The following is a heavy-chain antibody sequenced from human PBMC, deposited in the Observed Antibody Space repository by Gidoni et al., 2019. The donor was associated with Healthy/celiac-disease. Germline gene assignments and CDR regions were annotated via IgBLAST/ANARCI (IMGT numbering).Heavy chain of an antibody. CDR3: ARDSRIQLWSNYGMDV. CDR1: GFTFSSSA. D-gene: IGHD5-18*01. J-gene: IGHJ6*02. V-gene: IGHV3-30-3*01. CDR2: ISYDGSNK. Sequence: QVQLVESGGGVVQPGRSLRLSCAAAGFTFSSSAMHWVRQAPGKGLEWVAVISYDGSNKYYADAVKGRFTISRDNSKNTLYLQMNSLRAEDTAVYYCARDSRIQLWSNYGMDVWGQGTTVTVSS.